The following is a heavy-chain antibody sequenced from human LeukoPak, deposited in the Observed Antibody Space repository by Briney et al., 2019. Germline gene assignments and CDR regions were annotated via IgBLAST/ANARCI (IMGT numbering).Heavy chain of an antibody. CDR2: INPNSGGT. CDR1: GYTFTGYY. J-gene: IGHJ6*02. CDR3: AREGTERHGMDV. Sequence: ASVKVSCKASGYTFTGYYMHWVRQAPGQGLEWMGRINPNSGGTSYAQKFQGWVTMTRDTSISTAYMELSRLRSDDTAVYYCAREGTERHGMDVWGQRTTVTVSS. V-gene: IGHV1-2*04. D-gene: IGHD1-1*01.